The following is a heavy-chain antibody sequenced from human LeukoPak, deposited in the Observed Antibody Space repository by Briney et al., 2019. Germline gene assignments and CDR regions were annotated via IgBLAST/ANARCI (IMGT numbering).Heavy chain of an antibody. CDR1: GGTFSSYA. CDR3: ARETRSLGYCSSTSCYEGAFDI. D-gene: IGHD2-2*01. V-gene: IGHV1-69*13. CDR2: IIPIFGTA. J-gene: IGHJ3*02. Sequence: GASVKVSCKASGGTFSSYAISWVQQAPGQGLEWMGGIIPIFGTANYAQKFQGRVTITADESTSTAYMELSSLRSEDTAVYYCARETRSLGYCSSTSCYEGAFDIWGQGTMVTVSS.